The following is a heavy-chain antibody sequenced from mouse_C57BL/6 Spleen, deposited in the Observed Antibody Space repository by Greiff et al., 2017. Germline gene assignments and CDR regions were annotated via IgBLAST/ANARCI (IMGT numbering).Heavy chain of an antibody. V-gene: IGHV1-64*01. Sequence: QVQLQQPGAELVKPGASVKLSCKASGYTFTSYWMHWVKQRPGQGLEWIGMIHPNSGSTNYNEQFKSKATLTVDKSSSTAYMQLSSLTSEDSAVYYCALHYYGSSHWYFDVWGTGTTVTVSS. J-gene: IGHJ1*03. CDR3: ALHYYGSSHWYFDV. CDR2: IHPNSGST. CDR1: GYTFTSYW. D-gene: IGHD1-1*01.